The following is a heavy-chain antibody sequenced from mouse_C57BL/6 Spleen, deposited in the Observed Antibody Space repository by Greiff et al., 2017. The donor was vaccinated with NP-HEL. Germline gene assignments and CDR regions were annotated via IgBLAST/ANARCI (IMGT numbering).Heavy chain of an antibody. CDR1: GYTFTSYG. CDR2: IYPRSGNT. J-gene: IGHJ4*01. Sequence: QVQLQQSGAELARPGASVKLSCKASGYTFTSYGISWVKQRTGQGLEWIGEIYPRSGNTYYNEKFKGKATLTADKSSSTAYMELRSLTSEDSAVYFCARRGEVLLDAMDYWGQGTSVTVSS. D-gene: IGHD1-1*01. CDR3: ARRGEVLLDAMDY. V-gene: IGHV1-81*01.